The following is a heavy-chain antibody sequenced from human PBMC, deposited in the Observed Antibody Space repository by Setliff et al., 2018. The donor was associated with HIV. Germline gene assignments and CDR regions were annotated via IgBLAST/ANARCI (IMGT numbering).Heavy chain of an antibody. J-gene: IGHJ4*02. Sequence: GGSLRLSCVASGFTFSNYGMHWVRQAPGKGPEWVTFIQYDGNNKRYAESVKGRFTISRDNSKNTLSLQMNSLRAEDTAVYYCAKNLYRSGWSPLDYWGQGTLVTVSS. CDR2: IQYDGNNK. CDR1: GFTFSNYG. CDR3: AKNLYRSGWSPLDY. V-gene: IGHV3-30*02. D-gene: IGHD6-13*01.